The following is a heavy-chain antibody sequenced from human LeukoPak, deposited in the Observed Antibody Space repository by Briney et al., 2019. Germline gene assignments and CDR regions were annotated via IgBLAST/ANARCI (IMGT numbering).Heavy chain of an antibody. CDR3: AKKHQSGRTPAGLDY. Sequence: GGSLRFSCAASGFTFSSYEMNWVRQAPGKGLEWVSFISSSGSSIYYADSVKGRFTISRDNAKNSLFLQMNSLTAEDTAVYYCAKKHQSGRTPAGLDYWGQGILVTVSS. D-gene: IGHD1-14*01. V-gene: IGHV3-48*03. CDR2: ISSSGSSI. J-gene: IGHJ4*02. CDR1: GFTFSSYE.